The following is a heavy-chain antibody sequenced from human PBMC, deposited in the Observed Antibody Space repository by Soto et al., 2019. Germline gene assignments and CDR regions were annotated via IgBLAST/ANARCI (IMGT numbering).Heavy chain of an antibody. J-gene: IGHJ5*01. Sequence: SEPLSLTCPVSGDSVSRSSYYWGWIRQPTVEGLEWIGSISYSGTTYYNPSLRSRVTISLDTSKNQVSLRLSSVTAADTAVYYFSSSSAFPYCFLDSCAQRILDT. CDR1: GDSVSRSSYY. V-gene: IGHV4-39*01. CDR2: ISYSGTT. D-gene: IGHD2-21*01. CDR3: SSSSAFPYCFLDS.